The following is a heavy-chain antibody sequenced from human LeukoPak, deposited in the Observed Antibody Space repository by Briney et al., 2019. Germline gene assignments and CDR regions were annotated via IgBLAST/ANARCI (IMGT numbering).Heavy chain of an antibody. V-gene: IGHV4-4*07. Sequence: SETQSLTCTVSGASIGSFYWSWIRHPAGKGLEWIGRVHSSGSTNYIPSIKSRVTMSVDTSKNQFSLKLNSVTAADTAMYYCAREAVDYGSGSHDYWGQGTLVTVSS. D-gene: IGHD3-10*01. CDR2: VHSSGST. CDR3: AREAVDYGSGSHDY. CDR1: GASIGSFY. J-gene: IGHJ4*02.